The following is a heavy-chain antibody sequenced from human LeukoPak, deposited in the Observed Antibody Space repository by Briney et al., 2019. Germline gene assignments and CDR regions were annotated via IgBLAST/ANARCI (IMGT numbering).Heavy chain of an antibody. CDR1: GYTFTSYG. CDR3: ARDYRSGYHDAFAF. Sequence: GASVKVSCKASGYTFTSYGISWVRQAPGQGLDWMGLINTNTGNPTYAQGFTGRFVFSLDTSVSTAYLQINSLKPEDTAIYYCARDYRSGYHDAFAFWGQGTMVAVSS. CDR2: INTNTGNP. J-gene: IGHJ3*01. V-gene: IGHV7-4-1*02. D-gene: IGHD3-22*01.